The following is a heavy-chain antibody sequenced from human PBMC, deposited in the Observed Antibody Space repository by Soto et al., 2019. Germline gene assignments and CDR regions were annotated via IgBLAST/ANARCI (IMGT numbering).Heavy chain of an antibody. V-gene: IGHV3-33*01. J-gene: IGHJ6*02. CDR2: IWYDGSNK. CDR3: ARDNTHYYGMDV. CDR1: GFTFSSYG. Sequence: QPGGSLRLSCAASGFTFSSYGMHWVRQAPGKGLEWVAVIWYDGSNKYYADSVKGRFTISRDNSKNTLYLQMNSLRAEDTAVYYCARDNTHYYGMDVWGQGTTVTVSS.